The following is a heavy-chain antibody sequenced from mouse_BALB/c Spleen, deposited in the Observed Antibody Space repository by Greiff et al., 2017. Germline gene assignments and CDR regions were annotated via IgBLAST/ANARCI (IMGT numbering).Heavy chain of an antibody. CDR2: ISSGSSTI. Sequence: EVKVVESGGGLVQPGGSRKLSCAASGFSFSSFGMHWVRQAPEKGLEWVAYISSGSSTIYYADTVKGRFTISRDNPKNTLFLQMTSLRSEATAMYYSARPPIDYDYDWFAYWGQGTLVTVSA. V-gene: IGHV5-17*02. J-gene: IGHJ3*01. CDR3: ARPPIDYDYDWFAY. CDR1: GFSFSSFG. D-gene: IGHD2-4*01.